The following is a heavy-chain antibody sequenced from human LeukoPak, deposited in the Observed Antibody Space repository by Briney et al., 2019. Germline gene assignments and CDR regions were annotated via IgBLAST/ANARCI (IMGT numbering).Heavy chain of an antibody. D-gene: IGHD3-9*01. V-gene: IGHV3-23*01. Sequence: GGSLRLSCAASGFTFSSYSMNWVRQAPGKGLEWVSAISGSGGSTYYADSVKGRFTISRDNSKNTLYLQMNSLRAEDTAVYYCAKDAQDYYDILTVPGWGQGTLVTVSS. J-gene: IGHJ4*02. CDR2: ISGSGGST. CDR3: AKDAQDYYDILTVPG. CDR1: GFTFSSYS.